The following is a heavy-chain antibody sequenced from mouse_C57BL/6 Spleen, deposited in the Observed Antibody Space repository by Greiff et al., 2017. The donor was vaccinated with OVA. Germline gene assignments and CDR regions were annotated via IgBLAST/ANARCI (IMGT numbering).Heavy chain of an antibody. V-gene: IGHV1-61*01. J-gene: IGHJ1*03. CDR3: ARDDGYPYWYFDV. CDR1: GYTFTSYW. Sequence: QVHVKQPGAELVRPGSSVKLSCKASGYTFTSYWMDWVKQRPGQGLEWIGNIYPSDSETHYNQKFKDKATLTVDKSSSTAYMQLSSLTSEDSAVYYCARDDGYPYWYFDVWGTGTTVTVSS. D-gene: IGHD2-3*01. CDR2: IYPSDSET.